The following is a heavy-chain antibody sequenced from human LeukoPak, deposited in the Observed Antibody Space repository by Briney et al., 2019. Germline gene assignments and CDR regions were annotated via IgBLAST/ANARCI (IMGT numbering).Heavy chain of an antibody. Sequence: GRSLRLSCAASGFTFSSYAMHWVRQAPGKGLEWVAVISYDGSNKYYADSVKGRFTISRDNSKNTLYLQMNSLRAEDTAVYYCAREIGYCSGGSCYSGAYWGQGTLVTVSS. CDR1: GFTFSSYA. D-gene: IGHD2-15*01. V-gene: IGHV3-30-3*01. CDR2: ISYDGSNK. J-gene: IGHJ4*02. CDR3: AREIGYCSGGSCYSGAY.